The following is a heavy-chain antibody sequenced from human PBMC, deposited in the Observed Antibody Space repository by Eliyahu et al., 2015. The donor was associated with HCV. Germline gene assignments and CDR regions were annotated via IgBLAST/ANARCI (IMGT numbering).Heavy chain of an antibody. Sequence: QVQLVESGGGVVQPGRSLRLXCAASGFTFGTXXXHWVXQXPGKGLXWVALMSYDGRNEFYADSVKGRFTISRDNSKNTLYLQMNSLRAEDTAVYYCAKDRAIFGVVITTIDYWGQGTLVTVSS. V-gene: IGHV3-30*18. D-gene: IGHD3-3*01. J-gene: IGHJ4*02. CDR2: MSYDGRNE. CDR3: AKDRAIFGVVITTIDY. CDR1: GFTFGTXX.